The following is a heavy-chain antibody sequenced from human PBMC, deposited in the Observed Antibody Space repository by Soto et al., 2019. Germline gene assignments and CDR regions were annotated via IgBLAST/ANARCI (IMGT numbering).Heavy chain of an antibody. CDR3: ARRITMVRGVIIGKPYNWFDP. D-gene: IGHD3-10*01. J-gene: IGHJ5*02. CDR2: INHSGST. CDR1: GGSVSSGSYY. V-gene: IGHV4-61*01. Sequence: ASETLSLTCTVSGGSVSSGSYYWSWIRQPPGKGLEWIGEINHSGSTNYNPSLKSRVTISVDTSKNQFSLKLSSVTAADTAVYYCARRITMVRGVIIGKPYNWFDPWGQGTLVTVSS.